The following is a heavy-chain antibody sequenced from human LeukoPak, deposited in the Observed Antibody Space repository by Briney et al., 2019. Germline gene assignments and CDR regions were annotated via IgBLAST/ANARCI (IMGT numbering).Heavy chain of an antibody. D-gene: IGHD3-3*01. CDR2: IYYSGST. V-gene: IGHV4-59*01. CDR3: ARGPYDFWSGYLYYYYGMDV. CDR1: GGSISSYY. Sequence: QTSETLSLTCTVSGGSISSYYWSWIRQPPGKGLEGFGYIYYSGSTNYNPSHKSRVTISVDTSKNQFSLKLSSVTAADTAVYYCARGPYDFWSGYLYYYYGMDVWGQGTTVTVSS. J-gene: IGHJ6*02.